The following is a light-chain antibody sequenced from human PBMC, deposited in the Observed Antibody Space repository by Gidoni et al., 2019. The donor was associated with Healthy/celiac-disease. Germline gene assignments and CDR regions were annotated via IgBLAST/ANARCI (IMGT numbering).Light chain of an antibody. J-gene: IGLJ2*01. CDR1: KLGDKY. Sequence: SYERTQPPPLSVSPGQTASIPCSGDKLGDKYACWYQQKPGQSPVLVIYQDSKRPSGIPERFSGSNSGNTATLTISGTQAMDEADYYCQAWDSSTVVFGGGTKLTVL. CDR2: QDS. CDR3: QAWDSSTVV. V-gene: IGLV3-1*01.